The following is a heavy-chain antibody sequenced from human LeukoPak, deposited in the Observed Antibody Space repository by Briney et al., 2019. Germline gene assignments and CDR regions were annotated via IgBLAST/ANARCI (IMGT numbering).Heavy chain of an antibody. CDR3: ARASSVSDFWGPCWFDP. V-gene: IGHV1-46*01. D-gene: IGHD3-3*01. CDR2: IHPSGGST. J-gene: IGHJ5*02. Sequence: ASVKVSCTASGYTFTNYYIHWVRQAPGQGLEWMGIIHPSGGSTTYAQKFQGRVTMTRDTSTSSLYMELSSLRSEDTAVYYCARASSVSDFWGPCWFDPWGQGTLVTVSS. CDR1: GYTFTNYY.